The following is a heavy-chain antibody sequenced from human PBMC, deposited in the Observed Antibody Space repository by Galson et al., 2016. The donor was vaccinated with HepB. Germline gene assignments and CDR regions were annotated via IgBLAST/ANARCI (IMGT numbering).Heavy chain of an antibody. J-gene: IGHJ6*02. Sequence: SLRHSCAVSQFTFSTYAMNWVRQAPGKGLEWVAVISYDGGKKYYADSVKGRFTISRENSKNTLYLQMNSLRVEDTAVYYCARDVLRYFDWLLSYGMDVWGQGTTVTVSS. CDR3: ARDVLRYFDWLLSYGMDV. CDR2: ISYDGGKK. V-gene: IGHV3-30-3*01. D-gene: IGHD3-9*01. CDR1: QFTFSTYA.